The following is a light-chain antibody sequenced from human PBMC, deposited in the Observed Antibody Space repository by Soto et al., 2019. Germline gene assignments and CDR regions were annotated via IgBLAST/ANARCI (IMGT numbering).Light chain of an antibody. V-gene: IGLV4-69*01. J-gene: IGLJ3*02. Sequence: QSVLTQSPSASACLGASVKLTCTLSSGYSTYGIAWHQQQPEKGPRFLMKLNSDGSHNKGDGIPDRFSGSSSGAERYLTISSLQLEDEADYYCQTWGTGIWVFGGGTKLTVL. CDR2: LNSDGSH. CDR1: SGYSTYG. CDR3: QTWGTGIWV.